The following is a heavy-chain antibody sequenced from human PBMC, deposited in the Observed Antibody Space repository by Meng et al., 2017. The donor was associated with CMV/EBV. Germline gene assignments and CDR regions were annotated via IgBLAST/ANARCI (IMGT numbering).Heavy chain of an antibody. V-gene: IGHV4-39*07. CDR1: GGSFSSSSYY. J-gene: IGHJ4*02. D-gene: IGHD2/OR15-2a*01. CDR2: IYYSGTT. Sequence: CTVSGGSFSSSSYYWGWVRQPPGKGLEWIGSIYYSGTTYYNPSLKSRVTISVDTSKNQFSLNLNSVTAADTAVYYCANYRFNSMMDYWGQGSLVTVSS. CDR3: ANYRFNSMMDY.